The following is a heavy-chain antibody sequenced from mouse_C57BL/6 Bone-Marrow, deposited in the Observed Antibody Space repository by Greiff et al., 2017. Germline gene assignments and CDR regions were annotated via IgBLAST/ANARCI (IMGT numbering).Heavy chain of an antibody. V-gene: IGHV1-26*01. J-gene: IGHJ3*01. CDR3: ARGKVYYYGPGFAY. CDR1: GYTFTDYY. D-gene: IGHD1-1*01. Sequence: EVQLQQSGPELVKPGASVKISCTASGYTFTDYYMNWVKQSHGKSLEWIGDINPNNGGTSYNQKFKGKATLTVDKSSSTAYMELRSLTSEDSAVYYCARGKVYYYGPGFAYWGQGTLVTVSA. CDR2: INPNNGGT.